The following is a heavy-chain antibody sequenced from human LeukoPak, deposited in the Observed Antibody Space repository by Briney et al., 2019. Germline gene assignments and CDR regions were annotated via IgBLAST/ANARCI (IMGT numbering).Heavy chain of an antibody. CDR3: ARAFPFDAYGDPDAFDI. J-gene: IGHJ3*02. V-gene: IGHV4-30-2*01. CDR2: INDGGST. D-gene: IGHD4-17*01. CDR1: GFSMSSGALC. Sequence: PQTLSLTCTVSGFSMSSGALCWSWIRQHPGKGLEWIGNINDGGSTYYNPSPKSRVTISVDRSKNQFSLKLTSVTAADTAVYYCARAFPFDAYGDPDAFDIWGQETMVTVSS.